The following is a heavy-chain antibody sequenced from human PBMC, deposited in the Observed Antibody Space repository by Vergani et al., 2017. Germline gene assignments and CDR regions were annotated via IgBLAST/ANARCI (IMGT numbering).Heavy chain of an antibody. Sequence: QLQLQESGPGLVKPSETLSLTCTVSGGSISSSSYYWGWIRQPPGKGLEWIGSIYYSGSTYYNPSLKSRVTISVDTAKNQFALKLRSVTAADTAVYYCARREDYYDSSGYGYYFDYWGQGTLVTVSS. CDR1: GGSISSSSYY. D-gene: IGHD3-22*01. V-gene: IGHV4-39*01. J-gene: IGHJ4*02. CDR2: IYYSGST. CDR3: ARREDYYDSSGYGYYFDY.